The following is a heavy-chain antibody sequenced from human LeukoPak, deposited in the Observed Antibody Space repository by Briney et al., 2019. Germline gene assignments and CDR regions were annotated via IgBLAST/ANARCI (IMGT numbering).Heavy chain of an antibody. D-gene: IGHD6-19*01. V-gene: IGHV3-11*01. J-gene: IGHJ5*02. Sequence: GGSLRLSCAASGFTFSDYYMSWIRQAPGKGLEWVSYISSSGSTIYYADSVKGRFTISRDNAKNSLYLQMNSLRAEDTAVYYCARDHSSGWRLRNNWFDPWGQGTLVTVSS. CDR2: ISSSGSTI. CDR3: ARDHSSGWRLRNNWFDP. CDR1: GFTFSDYY.